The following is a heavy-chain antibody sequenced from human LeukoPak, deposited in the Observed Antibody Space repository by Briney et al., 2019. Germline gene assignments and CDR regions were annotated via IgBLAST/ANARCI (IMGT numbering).Heavy chain of an antibody. CDR1: GYTFTSYD. J-gene: IGHJ3*02. D-gene: IGHD5-18*01. V-gene: IGHV1-8*01. Sequence: ASVKVSCKASGYTFTSYDINWVRQATGQGPEWMGWMNPNSGNTGYAQKFQGRVTMTRNTSISTAYMELSSLRSEDTAVYYCARAAGLWSIYDAFDIWGQGTMVTVSS. CDR3: ARAAGLWSIYDAFDI. CDR2: MNPNSGNT.